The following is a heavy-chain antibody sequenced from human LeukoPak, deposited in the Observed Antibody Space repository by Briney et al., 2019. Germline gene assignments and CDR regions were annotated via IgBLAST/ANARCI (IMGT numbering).Heavy chain of an antibody. V-gene: IGHV3-48*03. Sequence: QSGGSLRLSCVASGFIFSRYEMNWVRQAPGKGLEWVSYIDTSGSIVHYADSVKGRFTISRDNARNSLYLQMNSPRAEDTAVYYCARRGYYDTSGYLFDYWGQGTLVTVSS. CDR2: IDTSGSIV. D-gene: IGHD3-22*01. CDR3: ARRGYYDTSGYLFDY. J-gene: IGHJ4*02. CDR1: GFIFSRYE.